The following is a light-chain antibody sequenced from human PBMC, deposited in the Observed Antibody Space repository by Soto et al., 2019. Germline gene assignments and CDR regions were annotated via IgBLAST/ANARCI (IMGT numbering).Light chain of an antibody. V-gene: IGLV2-14*01. CDR2: EVS. J-gene: IGLJ1*01. CDR3: SSYTSSSTPYV. Sequence: QSVLTQPASVSGSPGQSITISCTGTSSDVGGYNYVSWYQHHPGKAPKLMIYEVSNRPSGVSNRFSSSKSGNTASLTISGLQAEDEADYYCSSYTSSSTPYVFGTGTKVTVL. CDR1: SSDVGGYNY.